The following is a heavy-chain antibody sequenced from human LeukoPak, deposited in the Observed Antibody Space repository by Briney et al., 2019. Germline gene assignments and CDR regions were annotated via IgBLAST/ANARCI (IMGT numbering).Heavy chain of an antibody. CDR2: ISGSGGST. J-gene: IGHJ4*02. CDR1: GFTFSDYA. V-gene: IGHV3-23*01. Sequence: GGSLRLSCAASGFTFSDYAMTWVRQDPGKGLEWISTISGSGGSTYYADSVKGRFTISRDNAKNSLYLQMNSLRAEDTAVYYCARDHYYDSSGYYYGGYYFDYWGQGTLVTVSS. CDR3: ARDHYYDSSGYYYGGYYFDY. D-gene: IGHD3-22*01.